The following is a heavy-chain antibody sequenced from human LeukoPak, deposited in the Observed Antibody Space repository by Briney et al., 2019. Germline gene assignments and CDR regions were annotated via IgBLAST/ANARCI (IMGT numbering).Heavy chain of an antibody. Sequence: GRSLRLSCAAPGFTFSSYGMHWVRQAPGKGLEWVAVISYNGSNKYYADSVKGRFTISRGNSKNTLYLQMNSLRAEDTAVYYCAKGQGIRWGAFDIWGQGTMVTVSS. CDR2: ISYNGSNK. J-gene: IGHJ3*02. CDR1: GFTFSSYG. D-gene: IGHD3-16*01. CDR3: AKGQGIRWGAFDI. V-gene: IGHV3-30*18.